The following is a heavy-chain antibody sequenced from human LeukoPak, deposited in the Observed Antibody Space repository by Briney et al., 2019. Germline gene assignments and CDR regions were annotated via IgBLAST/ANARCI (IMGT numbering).Heavy chain of an antibody. CDR1: GCTFTGYY. V-gene: IGHV1-2*02. CDR2: INPNSGGT. Sequence: GASVKVSCKASGCTFTGYYMHWVRQAPGQGLEWMGWINPNSGGTNYAQKFQGRVTMTRDTSISTAYMELSRLRSDDTAVYYCARDYYYDSSGYSHFDYWGQGTLVTVSS. J-gene: IGHJ4*02. CDR3: ARDYYYDSSGYSHFDY. D-gene: IGHD3-22*01.